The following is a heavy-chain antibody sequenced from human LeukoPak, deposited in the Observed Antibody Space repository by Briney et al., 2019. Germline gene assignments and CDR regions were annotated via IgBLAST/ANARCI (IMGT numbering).Heavy chain of an antibody. J-gene: IGHJ4*02. CDR3: ACRRWKTSAVDY. D-gene: IGHD4-23*01. V-gene: IGHV3-7*01. Sequence: GGSLRLSCAASGFTFSSYGMSWVRQAPGKGLEWVANIKQDGSEKYYVDSVKGRFTISRDNAKNSLYLQMNSLRAEDTAVYFCACRRWKTSAVDYWGQGTLVTVSS. CDR1: GFTFSSYG. CDR2: IKQDGSEK.